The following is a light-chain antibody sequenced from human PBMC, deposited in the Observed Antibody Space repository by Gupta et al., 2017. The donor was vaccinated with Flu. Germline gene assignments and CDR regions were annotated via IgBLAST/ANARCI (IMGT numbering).Light chain of an antibody. CDR3: QQSYITPRT. J-gene: IGKJ1*01. Sequence: GDVAITGCAGNKNVGNYLKWQRHTPGKPPHLLIFAASTLQSGVPSSCSGSRCGTDFTLTISRLAPDDFATYYCQQSYITPRTFGPGTKVEI. CDR2: AAS. CDR1: KNVGNY. V-gene: IGKV1-39*01.